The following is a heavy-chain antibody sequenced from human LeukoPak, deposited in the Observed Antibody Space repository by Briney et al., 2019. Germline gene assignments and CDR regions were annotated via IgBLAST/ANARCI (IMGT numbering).Heavy chain of an antibody. Sequence: PGGSLRLTCAASGFTFSSYSMNWVRQAPGKGLDWVSSISSSSSYIYYADSVKGRFTISRDNAKNSLYLQMNSLRAEDTAVYYCARDLGVATIFDYWGQGTLVTVSS. CDR1: GFTFSSYS. CDR3: ARDLGVATIFDY. J-gene: IGHJ4*02. D-gene: IGHD5-12*01. V-gene: IGHV3-21*01. CDR2: ISSSSSYI.